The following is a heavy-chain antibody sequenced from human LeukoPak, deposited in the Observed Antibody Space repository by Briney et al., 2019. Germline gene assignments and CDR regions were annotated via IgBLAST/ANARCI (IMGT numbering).Heavy chain of an antibody. Sequence: GGSLRLTCAASGFTFSSYTMSWVRQAPGKGLEWVSAISGSGGSTYYAYSVKGRFTISRDNSKNTLYLQMNSPRAEDTAVYYCARPLSSGWYLDYFDSWGQGTLVTVSS. D-gene: IGHD6-19*01. CDR2: ISGSGGST. V-gene: IGHV3-23*01. CDR1: GFTFSSYT. CDR3: ARPLSSGWYLDYFDS. J-gene: IGHJ4*02.